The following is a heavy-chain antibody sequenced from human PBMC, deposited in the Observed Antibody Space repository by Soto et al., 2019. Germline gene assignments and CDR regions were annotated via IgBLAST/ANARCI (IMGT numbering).Heavy chain of an antibody. CDR3: ARAFCTNGVCYYFFDS. Sequence: QVQLVESGGGVVQPGGSLRLSCAASGFTFGTYAMHWVRQAPGKGLEWVAVIYYDGSNRYYGDAVKGRFTISRDNSKSTLYLQMSSLSAEDTAVYYCARAFCTNGVCYYFFDSWGHGTLVTVSS. CDR1: GFTFGTYA. V-gene: IGHV3-33*01. CDR2: IYYDGSNR. D-gene: IGHD2-8*01. J-gene: IGHJ4*01.